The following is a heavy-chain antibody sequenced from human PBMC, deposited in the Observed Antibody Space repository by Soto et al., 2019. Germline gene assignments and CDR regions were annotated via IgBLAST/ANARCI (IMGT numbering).Heavy chain of an antibody. V-gene: IGHV3-30*18. CDR3: AKDPFGIRNFETGYSSGWYDY. CDR1: GFTFSSYG. J-gene: IGHJ4*02. D-gene: IGHD6-19*01. Sequence: GGSLRLSCAASGFTFSSYGMHWVRQAPGKGLEWVAVISYDGSNKYYADSVKGRFTISRDNSKNTLYLQMNSLRAEDTAVYYCAKDPFGIRNFETGYSSGWYDYWGQGTLVTVSS. CDR2: ISYDGSNK.